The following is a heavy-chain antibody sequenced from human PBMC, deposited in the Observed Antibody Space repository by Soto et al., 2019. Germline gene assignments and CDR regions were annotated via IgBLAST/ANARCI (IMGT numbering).Heavy chain of an antibody. V-gene: IGHV4-34*01. CDR3: ARWFGELSPYYFDY. CDR2: INHSGST. J-gene: IGHJ4*02. D-gene: IGHD3-10*01. Sequence: SETLSLTCAVYGGSFSGYYWSWIRQPPGKGLEWIGEINHSGSTNYNPSLKSRVTISVDTSKNQFSLKLSSVTAADTAVYYCARWFGELSPYYFDYWGQGTLVTVSS. CDR1: GGSFSGYY.